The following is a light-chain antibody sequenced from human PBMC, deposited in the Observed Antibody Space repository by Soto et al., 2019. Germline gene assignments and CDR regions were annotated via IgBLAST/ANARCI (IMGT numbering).Light chain of an antibody. CDR3: QQYDSYSPWT. CDR1: QTISSW. J-gene: IGKJ1*01. CDR2: KAS. Sequence: DTRMTQSQANLSGPLADRVTITCWASQTISSWLAWYQQKPGKAPKLLIYKASTLKSGVPSRYSGSGSGTEFTLTISNLQPDDFAAYYCQQYDSYSPWTFGQGTKVDIK. V-gene: IGKV1-5*03.